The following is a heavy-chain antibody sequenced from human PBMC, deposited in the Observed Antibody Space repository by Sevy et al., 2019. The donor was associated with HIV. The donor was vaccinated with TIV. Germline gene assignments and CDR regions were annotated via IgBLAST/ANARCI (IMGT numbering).Heavy chain of an antibody. V-gene: IGHV1-46*01. CDR2: INPSGGST. CDR1: GYTFTSYY. CDR3: ARSSEGAAGGDY. J-gene: IGHJ4*02. D-gene: IGHD6-25*01. Sequence: ASVNVSCKASGYTFTSYYMHWVRQAPGQGLEWMGIINPSGGSTSYAQKFQGRVTMTRETSTSTVYMELSSLRSEDTAVYYCARSSEGAAGGDYWGQGTLVTVSS.